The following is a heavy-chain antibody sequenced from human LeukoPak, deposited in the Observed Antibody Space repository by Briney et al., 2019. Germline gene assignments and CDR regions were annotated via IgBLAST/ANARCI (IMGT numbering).Heavy chain of an antibody. Sequence: SGPTLVKPTQTLTLTCTFSGFSLSTSAVGVGWIRHPPGKSLEWLALIYLNDDKRYSPSLKSRLTITKDTSKNQVVLTMTNMDPVDTATYYCAHRQNPPYYYDSSGSDAFDIWGQGTMVTVSS. CDR1: GFSLSTSAVG. J-gene: IGHJ3*02. CDR2: IYLNDDK. V-gene: IGHV2-5*01. D-gene: IGHD3-22*01. CDR3: AHRQNPPYYYDSSGSDAFDI.